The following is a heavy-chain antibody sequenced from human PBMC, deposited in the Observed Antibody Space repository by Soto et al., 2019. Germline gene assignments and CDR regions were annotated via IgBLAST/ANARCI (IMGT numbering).Heavy chain of an antibody. D-gene: IGHD3-16*01. J-gene: IGHJ4*02. V-gene: IGHV3-30*18. CDR1: GFTFSSYG. Sequence: LSLSCAASGFTFSSYGMHWVRQAPGKGLEWAAVISYDGSNKYYADSVKGRFTISRDNSKNTLYLQMNSLRAEATAVYYCAKVWSPLGSPAGEYCDYWGRGSLVTVSS. CDR2: ISYDGSNK. CDR3: AKVWSPLGSPAGEYCDY.